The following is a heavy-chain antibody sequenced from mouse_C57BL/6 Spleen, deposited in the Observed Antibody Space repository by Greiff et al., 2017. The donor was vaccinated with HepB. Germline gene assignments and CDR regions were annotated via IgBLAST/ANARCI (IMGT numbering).Heavy chain of an antibody. CDR3: AREAGTPYFDD. CDR2: INPSSGYT. D-gene: IGHD4-1*01. CDR1: GYTFTSYW. V-gene: IGHV1-7*01. Sequence: VQLQQSGAELVKPGASVKLSCKASGYTFTSYWMHWVKQRPGQGLEWIGYINPSSGYTKYNQKFKDKATLTADKSSSTAYMQLSSLTSEDSAVYYCAREAGTPYFDDWGQGTTLTVSS. J-gene: IGHJ2*01.